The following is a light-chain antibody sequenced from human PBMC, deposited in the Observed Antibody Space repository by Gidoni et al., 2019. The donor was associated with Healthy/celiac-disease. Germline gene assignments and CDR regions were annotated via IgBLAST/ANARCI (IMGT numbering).Light chain of an antibody. CDR3: SSYTSSSTHYV. Sequence: QSALTQPASVSGSPGQSITISCTGTSSDVGGYNYVSWYQQHPGKAPKLMIYEVSNRPSGVSNRFSGSKSGNTASLTIPGLQAEDEADYYCSSYTSSSTHYVFGTGTKVTGL. CDR1: SSDVGGYNY. CDR2: EVS. J-gene: IGLJ1*01. V-gene: IGLV2-14*01.